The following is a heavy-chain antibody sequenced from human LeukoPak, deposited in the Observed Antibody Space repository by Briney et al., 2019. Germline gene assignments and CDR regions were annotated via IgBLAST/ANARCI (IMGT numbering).Heavy chain of an antibody. CDR1: GGSISSYY. V-gene: IGHV4-4*07. CDR2: IHSSGTT. J-gene: IGHJ4*02. CDR3: ARGYSSGWSYYFDS. D-gene: IGHD6-19*01. Sequence: SETLSLTCTVSGGSISSYYWSWIRQPAGKGLEWIGRIHSSGTTSYNPSLKSRVTMSLDTSKNQFSLKLSSVTAADTAVYYCARGYSSGWSYYFDSWGQGTLVTVSS.